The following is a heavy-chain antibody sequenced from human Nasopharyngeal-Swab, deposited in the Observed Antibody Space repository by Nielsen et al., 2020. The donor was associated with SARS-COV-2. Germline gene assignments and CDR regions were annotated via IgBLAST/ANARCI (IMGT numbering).Heavy chain of an antibody. V-gene: IGHV1-18*01. J-gene: IGHJ5*02. CDR1: GYTFISYG. CDR3: ARDWQWLVYNWFDP. CDR2: IRVYNGNT. D-gene: IGHD6-19*01. Sequence: ASVKVSCKASGYTFISYGMSWVRQAPGQGLEWMGWIRVYNGNTNYAQKLQGRVTMTTDTSTSTAYMELRSLRSDDTAVYYCARDWQWLVYNWFDPWGQGTLVTVSS.